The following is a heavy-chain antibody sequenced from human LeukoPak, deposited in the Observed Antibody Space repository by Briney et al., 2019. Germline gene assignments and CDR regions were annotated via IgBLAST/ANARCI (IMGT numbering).Heavy chain of an antibody. Sequence: ASVKVSCKASGYTFTSYYMHWVRQAPGQGLEWMGIINPSGGSTSYAQKFQGRVTMTRDTSTSTVYMELSSLRSEDTAVYCCARVRASIGSIDYWGQGTLVTVSS. CDR3: ARVRASIGSIDY. J-gene: IGHJ4*02. V-gene: IGHV1-46*01. D-gene: IGHD3-22*01. CDR1: GYTFTSYY. CDR2: INPSGGST.